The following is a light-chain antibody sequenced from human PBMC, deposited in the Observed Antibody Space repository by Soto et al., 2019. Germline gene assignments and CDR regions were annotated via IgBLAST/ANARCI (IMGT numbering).Light chain of an antibody. CDR1: QSISSW. Sequence: DIQMTQSPSTLSASVGDRVTITCRASQSISSWLAWYQQKPGKAPKLLIYDASSLECGVPSRFSGSGSGTEFTLTISSLQPDDFATYYCQQYNRYWTVGQGTKVAI. CDR3: QQYNRYWT. J-gene: IGKJ1*01. V-gene: IGKV1-5*01. CDR2: DAS.